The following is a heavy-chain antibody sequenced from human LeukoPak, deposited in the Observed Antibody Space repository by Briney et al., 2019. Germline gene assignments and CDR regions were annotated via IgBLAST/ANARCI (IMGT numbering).Heavy chain of an antibody. CDR3: ARDRMGSATLGFDF. Sequence: GGSLRLSCAASGFTFSSYAMHWVRQAPGKGLEWVAVISYDGSNKYYADSVKGRFTISRDNSKNTLYLQMNSLRAEDTAVYYCARDRMGSATLGFDFWGQGALVTVSS. J-gene: IGHJ4*02. CDR2: ISYDGSNK. V-gene: IGHV3-30-3*01. CDR1: GFTFSSYA. D-gene: IGHD1-26*01.